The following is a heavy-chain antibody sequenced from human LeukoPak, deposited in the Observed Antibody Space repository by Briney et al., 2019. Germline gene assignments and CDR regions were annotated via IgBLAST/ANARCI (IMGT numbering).Heavy chain of an antibody. J-gene: IGHJ4*02. Sequence: GASVKVSCKASGYTFTGYYMHWVRQAPGQGLEWMGWINPNSDGTNYAQKFQGRVTVTRDTSISTAYMELSRLRSDDTAVYFCARDKSWDYWGQGTLVTVSS. CDR3: ARDKSWDY. CDR2: INPNSDGT. V-gene: IGHV1-2*02. CDR1: GYTFTGYY.